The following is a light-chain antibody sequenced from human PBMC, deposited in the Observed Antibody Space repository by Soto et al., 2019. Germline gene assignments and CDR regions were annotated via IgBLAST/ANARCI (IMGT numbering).Light chain of an antibody. Sequence: QSVLTQPAAVSGSPGQSITVSCAGTRSEVGDYNYVSWYQQRPRKAPKLMIYDVSNRPSGVSTRFSGSKSGNTASLTISGLQAEDEPDYYCSSYTSSNTYVFGTGTKVTV. CDR1: RSEVGDYNY. V-gene: IGLV2-14*01. CDR3: SSYTSSNTYV. J-gene: IGLJ1*01. CDR2: DVS.